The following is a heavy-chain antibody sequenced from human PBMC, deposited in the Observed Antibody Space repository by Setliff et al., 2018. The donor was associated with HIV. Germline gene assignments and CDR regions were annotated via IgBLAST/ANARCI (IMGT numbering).Heavy chain of an antibody. J-gene: IGHJ6*03. CDR2: ISSSGTTI. CDR3: ARDGRYYDILSGHYSSPDHNMDV. V-gene: IGHV3-48*03. Sequence: GGSLRLSCVVSGFTSSTYEVNWVRQAPGKGLEWVSCISSSGTTISYADSVKGRFTISRDNAKNSLYLQMNSLRAEDTAAYYCARDGRYYDILSGHYSSPDHNMDVWGKGTTVTVSS. CDR1: GFTSSTYE. D-gene: IGHD3-9*01.